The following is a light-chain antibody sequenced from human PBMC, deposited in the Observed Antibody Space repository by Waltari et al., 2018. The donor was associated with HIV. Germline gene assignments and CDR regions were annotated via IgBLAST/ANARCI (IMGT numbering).Light chain of an antibody. CDR1: SSNIGAGYD. Sequence: QSVLTQPPSVSGAPGQRVTISCTGSSSNIGAGYDVHWYQQLPATAPRLLIYANNNRPSGVPDRFSGSKSGTSASLAITGLQAEDEADYYCQSYDSSLSGGGVFGGGTKLTVL. CDR3: QSYDSSLSGGGV. J-gene: IGLJ2*01. CDR2: ANN. V-gene: IGLV1-40*01.